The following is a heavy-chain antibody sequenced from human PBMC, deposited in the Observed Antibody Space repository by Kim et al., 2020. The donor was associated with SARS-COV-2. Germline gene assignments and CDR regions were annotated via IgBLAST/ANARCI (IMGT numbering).Heavy chain of an antibody. CDR3: ARGSRLFVDWFDP. Sequence: YNPSLKSRVTISVDTSKNQFSLKLSSVTAADTAVYYCARGSRLFVDWFDPWGQGTLVTVSS. V-gene: IGHV4-30-2*05. J-gene: IGHJ5*02. D-gene: IGHD3-22*01.